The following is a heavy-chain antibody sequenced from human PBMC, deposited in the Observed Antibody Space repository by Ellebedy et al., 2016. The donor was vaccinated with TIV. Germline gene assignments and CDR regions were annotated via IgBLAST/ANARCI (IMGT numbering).Heavy chain of an antibody. Sequence: GGSLRLSCAASGFTFSSHIMSWVRQAPGKGLEWVSTITDSGDSTYYADSVTGRFTISRDNSKNTLYLQMNSLRAEDTAVYYCAKRLIAAGGEDYWGQGTLVTVSS. CDR3: AKRLIAAGGEDY. CDR2: ITDSGDST. D-gene: IGHD6-13*01. J-gene: IGHJ4*02. V-gene: IGHV3-23*01. CDR1: GFTFSSHI.